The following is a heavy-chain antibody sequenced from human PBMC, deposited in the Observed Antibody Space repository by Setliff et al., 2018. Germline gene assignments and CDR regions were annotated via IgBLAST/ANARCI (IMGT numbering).Heavy chain of an antibody. D-gene: IGHD2-2*01. V-gene: IGHV1-69*05. CDR1: GDSFSNYA. CDR2: LIPMFGTP. Sequence: GASVKVSCKASGDSFSNYAISWVRQAPGQGLEWMGGLIPMFGTPGYAQKFQDRVTITTDESTNTAYMELSSLRSDDTAVFYCAREVVVVKSAINYYYYMDVWGKGTTVTV. CDR3: AREVVVVKSAINYYYYMDV. J-gene: IGHJ6*03.